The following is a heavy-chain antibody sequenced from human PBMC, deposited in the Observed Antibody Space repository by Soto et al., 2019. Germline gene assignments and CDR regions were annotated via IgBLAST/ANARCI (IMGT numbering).Heavy chain of an antibody. J-gene: IGHJ6*02. CDR3: FAASITMVRGVIILKRRYYYYGMDV. CDR2: INHSGST. V-gene: IGHV4-34*01. Sequence: PSETLSLTCAVYGGSFSGYYWSWIRQPPGKGLEWIGEINHSGSTNYNPSLKSRVTITVDTSKNQFSLKLSSVTAADTAVYYFFAASITMVRGVIILKRRYYYYGMDVWGQGTTVT. D-gene: IGHD3-10*01. CDR1: GGSFSGYY.